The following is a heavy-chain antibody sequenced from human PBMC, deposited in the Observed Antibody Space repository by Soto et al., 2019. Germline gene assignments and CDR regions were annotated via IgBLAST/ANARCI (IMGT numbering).Heavy chain of an antibody. J-gene: IGHJ3*02. CDR1: GFTFSSYA. Sequence: SGGSLRLSCAASGFTFSSYAMHWVRQAPGKGLEWVAVISYDGSNKYYADSVKGRFTISRDNSKNTLYLQMNSLRAEDTAVYYCARMHYYDSSGYYDAFDIWGKGTMVTVSS. V-gene: IGHV3-30-3*01. CDR2: ISYDGSNK. D-gene: IGHD3-22*01. CDR3: ARMHYYDSSGYYDAFDI.